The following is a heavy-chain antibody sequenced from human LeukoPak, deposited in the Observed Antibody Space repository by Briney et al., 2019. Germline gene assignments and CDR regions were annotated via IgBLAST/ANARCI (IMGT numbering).Heavy chain of an antibody. J-gene: IGHJ4*02. D-gene: IGHD5-12*01. CDR2: IYYSGST. V-gene: IGHV4-59*08. CDR3: ASLSGYATY. Sequence: PSETLSLTCTVSGGSISSYYWSWIRQPPGKGLEWIGYIYYSGSTNYNPSLKSRVTISVDTSKNQFSLKLSSVTTADTAVYYCASLSGYATYWGQGTLVTVSS. CDR1: GGSISSYY.